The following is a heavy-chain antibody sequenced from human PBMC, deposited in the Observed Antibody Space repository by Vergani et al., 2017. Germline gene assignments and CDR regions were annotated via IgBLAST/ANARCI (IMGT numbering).Heavy chain of an antibody. D-gene: IGHD6-13*01. CDR1: GFTLHDHA. CDR3: AKGNGRIPGAQIDY. CDR2: ISWNSSSI. Sequence: EVQLVESGGGLVQPGRSLRLSCAASGFTLHDHAMHWVPQAPVKGLERVSFISWNSSSIGYADSVKGRFTITRDSAKNSLYLQMNSLRAEDMALYYCAKGNGRIPGAQIDYWGQGTLVAVSS. V-gene: IGHV3-9*03. J-gene: IGHJ4*02.